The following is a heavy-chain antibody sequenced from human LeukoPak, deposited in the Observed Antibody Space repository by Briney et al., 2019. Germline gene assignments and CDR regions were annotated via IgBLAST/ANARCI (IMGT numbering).Heavy chain of an antibody. J-gene: IGHJ5*02. CDR3: ARLRGSGSYYSNWFDP. CDR1: GGSIGSHY. D-gene: IGHD3-10*01. CDR2: IYYSGST. V-gene: IGHV4-59*11. Sequence: SETLSLTCTVSGGSIGSHYWTWIRQPPGKGLEWIGYIYYSGSTNYNPSLKSRVTISVDTSKNQFSLKLSSVTAADTAVYYCARLRGSGSYYSNWFDPWGQGTLVTVSS.